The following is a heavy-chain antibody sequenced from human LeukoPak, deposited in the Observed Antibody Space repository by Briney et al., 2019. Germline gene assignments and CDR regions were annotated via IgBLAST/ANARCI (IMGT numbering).Heavy chain of an antibody. Sequence: SETLSLTCRVSGGSMSNKYWSWIRQPPGKGLEWIGYMSDSGTTKQNPALKSRVTISLDTSKNHLSLMLSSVTAADTAVYYCATHDSNGYYPYYFAYWGQGTLVTVSS. CDR1: GGSMSNKY. CDR2: MSDSGTT. J-gene: IGHJ4*02. CDR3: ATHDSNGYYPYYFAY. D-gene: IGHD3-3*01. V-gene: IGHV4-59*08.